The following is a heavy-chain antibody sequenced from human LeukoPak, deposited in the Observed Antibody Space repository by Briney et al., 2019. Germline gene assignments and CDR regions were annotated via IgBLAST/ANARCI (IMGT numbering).Heavy chain of an antibody. J-gene: IGHJ4*02. CDR1: GGTFSSHA. Sequence: VKVSCKASGGTFSSHAISWVRQAPGQGLEWVGGIIPIFGTTNYAQKLQGRVTITTDESTSTGYMELRSLRSDDTAVYYCARGDSGYDYGFDNWGQGTLVTVSS. V-gene: IGHV1-69*05. CDR3: ARGDSGYDYGFDN. CDR2: IIPIFGTT. D-gene: IGHD5-12*01.